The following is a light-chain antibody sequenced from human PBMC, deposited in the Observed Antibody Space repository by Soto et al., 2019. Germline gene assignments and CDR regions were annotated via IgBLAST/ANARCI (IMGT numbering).Light chain of an antibody. CDR1: ASDVGGYNY. J-gene: IGLJ2*01. CDR2: DVT. CDR3: SSYTRSDTPVL. V-gene: IGLV2-14*03. Sequence: QSVLTQPASVSGSPGQSITISCTGTASDVGGYNYVSWYQHHPGTAPKLIIYDVTTRPSGVSNRFSGSKSGNTASLTISGLQADDEADYYCSSYTRSDTPVLFGGGTKLTVL.